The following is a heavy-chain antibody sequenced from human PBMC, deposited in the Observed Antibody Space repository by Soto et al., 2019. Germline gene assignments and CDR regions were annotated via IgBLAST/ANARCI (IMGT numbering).Heavy chain of an antibody. J-gene: IGHJ4*02. CDR2: IIPILGIA. Sequence: QVQLVQSGAEVKKPGSSVKVSCKASGGTFSSYTISWVRQAPGQGLEWMGRIIPILGIANYAQKFQGRVTITSDKATSTAYMEVSSLRSEDTAVYYCARRVEVRGVSDDDYWGQGTLVTVSS. D-gene: IGHD3-10*01. CDR3: ARRVEVRGVSDDDY. CDR1: GGTFSSYT. V-gene: IGHV1-69*02.